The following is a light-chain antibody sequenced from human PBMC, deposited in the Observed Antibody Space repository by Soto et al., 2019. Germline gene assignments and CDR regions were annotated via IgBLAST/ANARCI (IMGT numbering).Light chain of an antibody. V-gene: IGKV1-39*01. Sequence: DIPMTQSPSSLSASVGDRVTITCRASQSISSYLNWYQQKPGKAPKLLISAASSLQSGVPSRFSGSGSGTDFTLTISSLQPEDFATYYCQQSYSTPTFGQGTKVEVK. CDR1: QSISSY. J-gene: IGKJ1*01. CDR3: QQSYSTPT. CDR2: AAS.